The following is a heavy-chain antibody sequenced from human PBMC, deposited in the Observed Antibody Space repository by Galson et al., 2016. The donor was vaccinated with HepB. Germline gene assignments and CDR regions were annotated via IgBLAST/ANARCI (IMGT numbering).Heavy chain of an antibody. J-gene: IGHJ4*02. CDR2: LGADGTNT. V-gene: IGHV3-23*01. CDR1: GFSFSIYA. CDR3: AKVDTTGYPFDH. D-gene: IGHD3-9*01. Sequence: SLRLSCAASGFSFSIYAMSWVRQAPGKGLEWVSALGADGTNTYYADSVTGRFTISRDNSKNTLYLQMNSLRAEDTAVYFCAKVDTTGYPFDHWGQGTLVTVSS.